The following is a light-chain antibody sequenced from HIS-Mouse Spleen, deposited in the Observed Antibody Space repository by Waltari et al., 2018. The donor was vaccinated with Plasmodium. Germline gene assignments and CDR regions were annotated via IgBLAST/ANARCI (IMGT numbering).Light chain of an antibody. CDR2: GAS. CDR3: QQYNNWPFT. CDR1: QSVSSN. J-gene: IGKJ3*01. V-gene: IGKV3-15*01. Sequence: EIVMTQSPATLSVSPGETATLSCRASQSVSSNLAWYQQKPGQPPRPLTYGASTRATGIPARFSGSGSGTEFTLTISSLQSEDFAVYYCQQYNNWPFTFGPGTKVDIK.